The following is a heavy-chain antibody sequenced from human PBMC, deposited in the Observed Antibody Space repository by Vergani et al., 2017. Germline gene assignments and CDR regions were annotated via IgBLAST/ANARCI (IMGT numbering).Heavy chain of an antibody. J-gene: IGHJ3*02. CDR2: ISSSSSYI. V-gene: IGHV3-21*01. D-gene: IGHD3-22*01. CDR1: GFTFSSYS. Sequence: EVQLVESGGGLVKPGGSLRLSCAASGFTFSSYSMNWVRQAPGKGLEWVSSISSSSSYIKNADSVKGRFTISRDNAKNSLYLQMNSLRAEDTAVYYCARRDTRDSSGYYSLNAFDIWGQGTMVTVSS. CDR3: ARRDTRDSSGYYSLNAFDI.